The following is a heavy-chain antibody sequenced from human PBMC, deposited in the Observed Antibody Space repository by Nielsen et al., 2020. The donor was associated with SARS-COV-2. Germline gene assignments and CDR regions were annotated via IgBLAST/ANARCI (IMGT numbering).Heavy chain of an antibody. V-gene: IGHV3-74*01. CDR2: INSDGSDA. J-gene: IGHJ4*02. CDR1: GFTFSGYW. Sequence: GESLKISCAASGFTFSGYWMHWVRQAPEKGPVWVSRINSDGSDASYADSVKGRFTISRDNAKNTLYLQMNGLRVEDTATYYCGRSDILTGYIDYWGQGTPVTVSS. D-gene: IGHD3-9*01. CDR3: GRSDILTGYIDY.